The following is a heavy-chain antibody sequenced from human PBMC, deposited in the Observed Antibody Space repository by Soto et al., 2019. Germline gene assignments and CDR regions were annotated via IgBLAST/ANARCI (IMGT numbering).Heavy chain of an antibody. CDR3: ARDNIQGSGWFTDY. V-gene: IGHV4-38-2*02. CDR2: IYHSGST. D-gene: IGHD6-19*01. J-gene: IGHJ4*02. Sequence: SXTLYLTCSVSVYSISSCYYWGWILHPPGKGLEWIGSIYHSGSTYYNPSVKSRVTISVDTSKNQFSLKLSSVTAADTAVYYCARDNIQGSGWFTDYWGQGTLVTVSS. CDR1: VYSISSCYY.